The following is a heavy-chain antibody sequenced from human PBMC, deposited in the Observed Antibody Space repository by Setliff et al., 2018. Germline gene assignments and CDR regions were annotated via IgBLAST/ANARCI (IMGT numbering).Heavy chain of an antibody. CDR2: IYYNGNT. J-gene: IGHJ2*01. D-gene: IGHD6-19*01. CDR3: ARSRTIAVKGGVFGV. V-gene: IGHV4-31*03. CDR1: GASISSDGYY. Sequence: KASETLSLTCIVSGASISSDGYYWSWIRQHPGKGLEWIGYIYYNGNTYYNPYLKSRVTISLDTSKNQFSLELSTVTAADTAVYYWARSRTIAVKGGVFGVWGRGTLVTVSS.